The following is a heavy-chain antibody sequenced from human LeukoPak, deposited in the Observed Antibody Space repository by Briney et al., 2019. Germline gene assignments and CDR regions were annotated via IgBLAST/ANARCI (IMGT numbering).Heavy chain of an antibody. CDR3: ARGGHRNLDY. V-gene: IGHV3-7*05. J-gene: IGHJ4*02. CDR1: GFTFSDYS. CDR2: IKDGGSEK. Sequence: GGSLRLSCAASGFTFSDYSMTWVRQAPGKGLEWVATIKDGGSEKYYVDSVKGRFTISRDNAGNSVHLQMNSLRAEDTAVYYCARGGHRNLDYWGQGALVTVSS.